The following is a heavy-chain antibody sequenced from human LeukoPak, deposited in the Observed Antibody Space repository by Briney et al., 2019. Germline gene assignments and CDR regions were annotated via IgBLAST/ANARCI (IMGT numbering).Heavy chain of an antibody. CDR2: IIPIFGTA. Sequence: VKVSCKASGYTFTSYGISWVRQAPGQGLEWMGGIIPIFGTANYAQKFQGRVTITADESTSTAYMELSSLRSEDTAVYYCARDGQRHCSSTSCYRVGWFDPWGQGTLVTVSS. V-gene: IGHV1-69*13. CDR1: GYTFTSYG. D-gene: IGHD2-2*02. CDR3: ARDGQRHCSSTSCYRVGWFDP. J-gene: IGHJ5*02.